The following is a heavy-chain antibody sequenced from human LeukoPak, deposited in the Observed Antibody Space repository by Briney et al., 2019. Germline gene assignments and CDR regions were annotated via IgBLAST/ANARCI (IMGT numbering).Heavy chain of an antibody. J-gene: IGHJ5*02. D-gene: IGHD4-17*01. V-gene: IGHV3-11*01. CDR2: IDGSGSTM. CDR3: AGLFPTVTSWFDP. Sequence: PGGSLRLSCAASGFTFSDKCMTWIRQAPGKGLEWLAHIDGSGSTMYYANSVKGRFTISRDNRKKSLSLQLNSLRAGDTAIYYCAGLFPTVTSWFDPWGQGTLVTVSS. CDR1: GFTFSDKC.